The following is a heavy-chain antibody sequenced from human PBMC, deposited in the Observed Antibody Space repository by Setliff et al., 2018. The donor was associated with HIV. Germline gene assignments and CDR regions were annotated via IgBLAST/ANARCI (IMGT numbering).Heavy chain of an antibody. J-gene: IGHJ3*02. Sequence: ASVKVSCKPSGYSFTNHYMHWVRQAPGQGLEWMGVINPTGGSTRNTQKFQGRVAMTRDTSTSTVYMELSSLRSEGTAVYYCASEGAWQRNALDIWGQGTMVTVSS. D-gene: IGHD5-12*01. V-gene: IGHV1-46*01. CDR2: INPTGGST. CDR3: ASEGAWQRNALDI. CDR1: GYSFTNHY.